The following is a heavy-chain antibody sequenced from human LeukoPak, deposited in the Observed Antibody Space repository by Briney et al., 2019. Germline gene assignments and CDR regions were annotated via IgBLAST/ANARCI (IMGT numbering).Heavy chain of an antibody. CDR2: INQDGSKK. J-gene: IGHJ4*02. V-gene: IGHV3-7*03. CDR3: ARITWYRLDY. CDR1: GFTFNNNW. Sequence: GGSLRLSCTTSGFTFNNNWMTWVRQAPGKGLEWVAYINQDGSKKYYGESVKGRFTISRDNAKNSLYLQVNSLRAEDTALYYCARITWYRLDYWGQGTLVTVSS. D-gene: IGHD1-14*01.